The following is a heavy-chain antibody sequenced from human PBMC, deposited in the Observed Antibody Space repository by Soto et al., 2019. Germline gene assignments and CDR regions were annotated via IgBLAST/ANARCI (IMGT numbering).Heavy chain of an antibody. CDR2: INQDGSEK. J-gene: IGHJ6*03. CDR1: GFTFRSYW. CDR3: ARDLYYYGSGSYMDV. V-gene: IGHV3-7*01. D-gene: IGHD3-10*01. Sequence: GGSLRLSCAASGFTFRSYWMSWVRQAPGKGLEWVAIINQDGSEKYYVDSVKGRFTISRDNAKNSLCLQMNSLRAEDTAVYYCARDLYYYGSGSYMDVWGKGTTVTVSS.